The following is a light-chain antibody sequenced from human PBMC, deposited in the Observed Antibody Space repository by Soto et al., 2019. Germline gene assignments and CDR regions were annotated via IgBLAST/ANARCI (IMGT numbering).Light chain of an antibody. J-gene: IGKJ2*01. CDR3: KQYNSYCYT. Sequence: DIQMTQSPSTLSAAVGDRVTITCRASQSISSWLAWYQQKPGQAHKLLIYDASSLERGVPSRFRGSGSGTEFTLTILSLQTDECATYACKQYNSYCYTSGQGTKLQIK. CDR1: QSISSW. CDR2: DAS. V-gene: IGKV1-5*01.